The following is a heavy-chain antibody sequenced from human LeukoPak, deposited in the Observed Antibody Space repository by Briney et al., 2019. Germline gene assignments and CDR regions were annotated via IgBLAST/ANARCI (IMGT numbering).Heavy chain of an antibody. V-gene: IGHV5-51*01. CDR1: GYSFTSYW. CDR3: ARHVKSCSSTSCYKGDYYYYMDV. D-gene: IGHD2-2*02. J-gene: IGHJ6*03. Sequence: GESLKISCKGSGYSFTSYWIGWVRQMPGKGLEWMGIIYPGDSDTRYSPSFQGQVTISADKSISTAYLQWSSLKASDTAMYYRARHVKSCSSTSCYKGDYYYYMDVWGKGTTVTVSS. CDR2: IYPGDSDT.